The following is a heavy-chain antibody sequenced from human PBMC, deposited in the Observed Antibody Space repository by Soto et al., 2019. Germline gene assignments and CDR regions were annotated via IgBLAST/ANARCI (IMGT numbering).Heavy chain of an antibody. Sequence: LTCTVSGGSISSGDYYWSWIRQPPGKGLECIGYIYYSGSTNYNPSLKSRVTISVDTFKNQFSLKLSSVTVADTAVYYCARHGAGHITMVRGVIAFDYWGQGTLVTVSS. CDR1: GGSISSGDYY. CDR2: IYYSGST. CDR3: ARHGAGHITMVRGVIAFDY. J-gene: IGHJ4*02. D-gene: IGHD3-10*01. V-gene: IGHV4-30-4*01.